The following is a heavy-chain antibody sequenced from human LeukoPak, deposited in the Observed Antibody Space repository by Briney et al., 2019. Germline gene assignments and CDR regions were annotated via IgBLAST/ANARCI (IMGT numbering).Heavy chain of an antibody. CDR2: ISFTGGDT. D-gene: IGHD6-19*01. Sequence: GGSLRLSCAASGFTFSGSAMSWVRQAPGKGLEWVSLISFTGGDTYYADSVKGRFTISRDNSKDTLYLQMHSLRAEDTAIYYCARGSSGWYIDYWGQGTLVTVSS. V-gene: IGHV3-23*01. CDR3: ARGSSGWYIDY. J-gene: IGHJ4*02. CDR1: GFTFSGSA.